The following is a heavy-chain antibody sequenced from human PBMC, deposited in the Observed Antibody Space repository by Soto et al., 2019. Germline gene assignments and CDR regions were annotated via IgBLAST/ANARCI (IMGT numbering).Heavy chain of an antibody. D-gene: IGHD3-10*01. CDR2: IYYSGST. V-gene: IGHV4-59*01. J-gene: IGHJ4*02. CDR3: ARAQDSVGSSFDY. CDR1: GGSISSYY. Sequence: SETLSLTCTVSGGSISSYYWSWIRQPPGKGLEWIGYIYYSGSTNYNPSLKSRVTISVDTSKKQFSLKLSSVTAADTAVYYCARAQDSVGSSFDYWGKGTPVTVSS.